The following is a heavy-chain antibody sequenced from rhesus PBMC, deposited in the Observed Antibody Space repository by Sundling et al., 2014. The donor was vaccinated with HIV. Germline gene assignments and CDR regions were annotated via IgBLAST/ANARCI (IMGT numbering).Heavy chain of an antibody. CDR1: GFTFGSFG. Sequence: QVQLVQSGAEVKKPGASVKVSCKASGFTFGSFGINWVRQAPGQGLEWMGVIIPLVGITNYAEKFQGRVTITADTSTSTAYMELSSLRSEDTAVYYCARTPHYEDDYGYYLSGLDSWGQGSSSPSPQ. CDR2: IIPLVGIT. D-gene: IGHD3-9*01. J-gene: IGHJ6*01. V-gene: IGHV1-198*02. CDR3: ARTPHYEDDYGYYLSGLDS.